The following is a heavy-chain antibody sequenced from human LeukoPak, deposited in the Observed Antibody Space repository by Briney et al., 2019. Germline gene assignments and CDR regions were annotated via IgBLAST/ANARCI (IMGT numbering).Heavy chain of an antibody. CDR3: ARRTELLFYYYYMDV. D-gene: IGHD1-26*01. CDR1: GFTFSTYW. V-gene: IGHV3-7*03. CDR2: IKADGGEK. J-gene: IGHJ6*03. Sequence: GGSLRLSCAASGFTFSTYWMNWFRQTPGKGLEWVAKIKADGGEKDHVASVKGRFTISRDNAKNSLYLQMNSLRPEDTAVYYCARRTELLFYYYYMDVWGKGTTVTVSS.